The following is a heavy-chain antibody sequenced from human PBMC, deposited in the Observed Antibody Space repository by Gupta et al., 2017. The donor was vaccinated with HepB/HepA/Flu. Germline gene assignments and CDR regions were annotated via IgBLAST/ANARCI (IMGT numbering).Heavy chain of an antibody. CDR2: ISYDGSNR. CDR3: ARDNRNSNYGPGYYFYRVDV. V-gene: IGHV3-30-3*01. CDR1: GFPFSNYA. Sequence: QVQLVESGGGVVQPGRSLRLSCAASGFPFSNYAMHWVRQAPGMGLEWVAVISYDGSNRYYSDSVKGRFTISRDNSKNTLYLQVNSLRAEDTAVYYCARDNRNSNYGPGYYFYRVDVWGQGTTVTVSS. J-gene: IGHJ6*02. D-gene: IGHD4-11*01.